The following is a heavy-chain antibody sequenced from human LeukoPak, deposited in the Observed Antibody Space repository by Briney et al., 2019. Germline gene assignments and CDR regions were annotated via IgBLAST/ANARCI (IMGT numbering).Heavy chain of an antibody. D-gene: IGHD3-16*02. CDR3: ARAMITFGGLIAYYFDY. J-gene: IGHJ4*02. CDR2: IDPNSGGT. CDR1: GYTFTSNY. Sequence: ASVKVSCKAFGYTFTSNYMHWVRQAPGQGLEWMGWIDPNSGGTNYAQKFQGRVTMTRDTSITTAYMELSRLRSDDTAVYYCARAMITFGGLIAYYFDYWGQGTLVTVSS. V-gene: IGHV1-2*02.